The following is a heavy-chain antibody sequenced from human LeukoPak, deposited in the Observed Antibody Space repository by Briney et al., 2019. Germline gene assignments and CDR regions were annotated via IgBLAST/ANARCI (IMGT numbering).Heavy chain of an antibody. V-gene: IGHV4-39*01. J-gene: IGHJ5*02. Sequence: SETLSLTCTVSGGSISSSSYYWGWIRQPPGKGLEWIVSIYYSGSTNYNPSLKSRVTISVDTSKNQFSLKLSSVTAADTAVYYCARQLTAYSEPSKWFDPWGQGTLVTVSS. CDR2: IYYSGST. D-gene: IGHD2-21*02. CDR1: GGSISSSSYY. CDR3: ARQLTAYSEPSKWFDP.